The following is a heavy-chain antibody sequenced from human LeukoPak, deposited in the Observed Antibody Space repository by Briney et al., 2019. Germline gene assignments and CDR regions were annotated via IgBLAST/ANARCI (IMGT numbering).Heavy chain of an antibody. CDR3: ARDRGSSSSGDY. J-gene: IGHJ4*02. V-gene: IGHV1-18*01. Sequence: ASVKVSCKASGYTFTSYGISWVRQAPVQGLEWMGWISAYNGNTNYAQKLQGRVTMTTDTSTSTHYMELRSLRSDDTAVYYCARDRGSSSSGDYWGQGTLVTVSS. D-gene: IGHD2-15*01. CDR1: GYTFTSYG. CDR2: ISAYNGNT.